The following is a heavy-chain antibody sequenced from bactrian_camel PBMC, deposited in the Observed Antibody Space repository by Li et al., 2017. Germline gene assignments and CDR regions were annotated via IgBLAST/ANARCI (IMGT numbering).Heavy chain of an antibody. CDR3: AVTPLFVVRRNVYCGEPGRPGRGNEYLY. Sequence: VQLVESGGGSVQAGGSLRLSCAASGYIYNTYAWFRQAPGKEREGVAAIDTGDGTTYYLDSVEGRFTISQDKSSGTVYLQMNNLERDDTAMYYCAVTPLFVVRRNVYCGEPGRPGRGNEYLYWGQGTQVTVS. J-gene: IGHJ4*01. V-gene: IGHV3S40*01. CDR2: IDTGDGTT. CDR1: GYIYNTYA. D-gene: IGHD3*01.